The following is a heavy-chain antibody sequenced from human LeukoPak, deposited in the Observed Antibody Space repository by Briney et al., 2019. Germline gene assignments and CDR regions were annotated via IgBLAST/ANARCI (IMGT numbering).Heavy chain of an antibody. CDR3: ARANSYYDILTGYYRDAFDI. V-gene: IGHV3-53*01. CDR2: IYSDNT. CDR1: GFTVSSNS. Sequence: GGSLRLSCTVSGFTVSSNSMSWVRQAPGKGLEWVSFIYSDNTHYSDSVKGRFTISRDNSKNTLYLQMNSLRAEDTAVYYCARANSYYDILTGYYRDAFDIWGQGTMVTVSS. D-gene: IGHD3-9*01. J-gene: IGHJ3*02.